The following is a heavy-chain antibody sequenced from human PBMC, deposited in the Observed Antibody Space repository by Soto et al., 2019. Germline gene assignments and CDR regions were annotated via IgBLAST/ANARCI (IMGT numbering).Heavy chain of an antibody. J-gene: IGHJ4*02. CDR3: ARENSPLGEAALSRSDY. CDR1: GYTFTSYG. CDR2: ISAYNGNT. D-gene: IGHD6-6*01. V-gene: IGHV1-18*01. Sequence: QVPLGQSGAEVKKPGASVKVSCKASGYTFTSYGIIWVRQAPGQGLEWMGWISAYNGNTNYAQKLQGRVTMTTDTTPSTAYLELRSLRSADTAVYYCARENSPLGEAALSRSDYWGQGTLVTVSS.